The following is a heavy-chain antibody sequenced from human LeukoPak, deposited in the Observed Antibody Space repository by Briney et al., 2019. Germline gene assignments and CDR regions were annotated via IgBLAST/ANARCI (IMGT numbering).Heavy chain of an antibody. J-gene: IGHJ4*02. CDR3: ANEGPNFEY. Sequence: QSGGSLRLSCAASGFTFSSYAMSWVRQAPGKGLEWVSVISSSGHSTHYADSVKGRFTISRDNSKNTVYLQMNSLRAEDTAAYYCANEGPNFEYWGQGTLVTVSS. CDR1: GFTFSSYA. CDR2: ISSSGHST. V-gene: IGHV3-23*01. D-gene: IGHD2-8*01.